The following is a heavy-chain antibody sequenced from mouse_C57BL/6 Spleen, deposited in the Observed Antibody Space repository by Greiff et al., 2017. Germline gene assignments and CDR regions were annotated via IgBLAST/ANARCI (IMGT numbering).Heavy chain of an antibody. J-gene: IGHJ4*01. V-gene: IGHV10-1*01. CDR2: IRSKSNNYAT. CDR3: VRRGYAMDY. Sequence: EVQVVESGGGLVQPKGSLTLSCAASGFSFNTYAMTWVRQAPGKGLEWVARIRSKSNNYATYYADSVKDRFTISRDDSESMLYLQMNNLKTEDTAMYYCVRRGYAMDYWGQGTSVTVSS. CDR1: GFSFNTYA.